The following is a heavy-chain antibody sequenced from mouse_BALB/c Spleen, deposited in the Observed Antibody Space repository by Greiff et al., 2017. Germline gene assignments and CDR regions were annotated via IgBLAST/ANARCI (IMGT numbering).Heavy chain of an antibody. J-gene: IGHJ3*01. Sequence: VQLKESGAELVRPGALVKLSCKASGFNIKDYYMHWVKQRPEQGLEWIGWIDPENGNTIYDPKFQGKASITADTSSNTAYLQLSSLTSEDTAVYYCARLRGGFAYWGQGTLVTVSA. CDR1: GFNIKDYY. V-gene: IGHV14-1*02. CDR3: ARLRGGFAY. CDR2: IDPENGNT.